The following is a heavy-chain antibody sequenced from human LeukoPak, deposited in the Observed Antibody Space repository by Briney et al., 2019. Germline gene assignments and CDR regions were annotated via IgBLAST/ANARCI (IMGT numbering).Heavy chain of an antibody. J-gene: IGHJ4*02. CDR3: ARDERLLSFLK. Sequence: GASVKVSCKASGYSFTSHYMHWVRQAPGQGLEWMGLINPSGSSTLYAQKFQGRVTMTRDMSTTTDYMELSSLRSEDTAVYYCARDERLLSFLKWGQGTLVTVSS. CDR2: INPSGSST. CDR1: GYSFTSHY. D-gene: IGHD3-3*01. V-gene: IGHV1-46*01.